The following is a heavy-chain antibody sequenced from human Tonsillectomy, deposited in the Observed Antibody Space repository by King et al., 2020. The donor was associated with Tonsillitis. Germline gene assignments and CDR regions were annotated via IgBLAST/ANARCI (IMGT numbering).Heavy chain of an antibody. D-gene: IGHD6-13*01. V-gene: IGHV3-30*02. Sequence: VQLVESGGGVVQPGGSLRLSCAASGFTFSSYGMHWVRQAPGKGLEWVAFIRYDGSNKYYADSVKGRFTISRDNSKNTLYLQMNSLRAEDTAVYYCATALIQYSSSWYNPPDYWGQGTLVTVSS. CDR2: IRYDGSNK. J-gene: IGHJ4*02. CDR3: ATALIQYSSSWYNPPDY. CDR1: GFTFSSYG.